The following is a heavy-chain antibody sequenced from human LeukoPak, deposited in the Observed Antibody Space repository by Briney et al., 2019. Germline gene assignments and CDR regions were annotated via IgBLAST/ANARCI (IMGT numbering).Heavy chain of an antibody. V-gene: IGHV3-23*01. CDR2: ISGSVGIT. CDR1: GFTFSNYN. Sequence: SGGSLRLSCAASGFTFSNYNMNWVRQAPGKGLEWVSRISGSVGITFYADSVKGRFTISRDNSKNTLYMQMNSLRAEDTAVYYCAKVTSESDAFDIWGQGTMVTVSS. CDR3: AKVTSESDAFDI. J-gene: IGHJ3*02.